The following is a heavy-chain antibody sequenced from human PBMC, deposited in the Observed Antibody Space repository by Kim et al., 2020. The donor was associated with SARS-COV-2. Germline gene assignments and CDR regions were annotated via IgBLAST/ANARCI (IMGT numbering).Heavy chain of an antibody. J-gene: IGHJ4*02. Sequence: GGSLRLPCAASGFTFSDYSMSWIRQAPGKGLEWISYMSKSGSSIYYADSVKGRFTISRDNAKNSLYLQMNSLRAEDTAVYYCARSYRATVGFWGQGTLVT. D-gene: IGHD2-15*01. V-gene: IGHV3-11*01. CDR1: GFTFSDYS. CDR2: MSKSGSSI. CDR3: ARSYRATVGF.